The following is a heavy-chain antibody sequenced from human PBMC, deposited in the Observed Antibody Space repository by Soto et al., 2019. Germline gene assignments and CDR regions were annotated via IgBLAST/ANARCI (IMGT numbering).Heavy chain of an antibody. Sequence: EVQLVESGGGLVKPGGSLRLSCAASGFTFSNAWMTWVRQAPGKGLEWVGRIESKTDGGAIDYAAPLKGRFTMSRDDSKNTLYLQMNSLKPEDTAMYYCTTPGLYTSSYYNAFQIWGQGTMVTISS. CDR2: IESKTDGGAI. CDR1: GFTFSNAW. CDR3: TTPGLYTSSYYNAFQI. V-gene: IGHV3-15*04. D-gene: IGHD6-13*01. J-gene: IGHJ3*02.